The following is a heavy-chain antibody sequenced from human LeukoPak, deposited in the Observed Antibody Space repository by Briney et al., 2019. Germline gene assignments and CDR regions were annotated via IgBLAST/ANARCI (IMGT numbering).Heavy chain of an antibody. CDR3: AKGSGGQLWLRKFDY. D-gene: IGHD5-18*01. CDR2: ISGSGGST. Sequence: PGGSLRLSCAASGFTFSSYAMSWVRQAPGKGLEWVSAISGSGGSTYYADSVKGRFTISRDNSKNTLYLQMNSLRAEDTAVYYCAKGSGGQLWLRKFDYWGQGTLVTVSS. CDR1: GFTFSSYA. J-gene: IGHJ4*02. V-gene: IGHV3-23*01.